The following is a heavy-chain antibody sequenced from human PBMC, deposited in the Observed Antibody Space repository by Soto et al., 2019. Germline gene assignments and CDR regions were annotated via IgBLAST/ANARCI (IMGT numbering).Heavy chain of an antibody. CDR2: IYYSGST. J-gene: IGHJ6*02. CDR3: AGQGATIHYYYGMDV. D-gene: IGHD1-26*01. Sequence: PSETLSLTCTVSGGSISSSSYYWGWIRQPPGKGLEWIGSIYYSGSTYYNPSLKSRVTISVDTSKNQFSLKLSSVTAADTAVYYCAGQGATIHYYYGMDVWGQGTTVTASS. V-gene: IGHV4-39*01. CDR1: GGSISSSSYY.